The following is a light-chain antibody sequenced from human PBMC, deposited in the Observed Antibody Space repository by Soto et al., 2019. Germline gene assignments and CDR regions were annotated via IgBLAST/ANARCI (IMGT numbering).Light chain of an antibody. CDR2: GAS. V-gene: IGKV3-20*01. CDR1: QSVSSSY. J-gene: IGKJ4*01. Sequence: EIVLTQSPGTLSLSPGERATLSCRASQSVSSSYLAWYQQKPGQAPRLLIYGASSRATGIPDRFSGSGSGTDFPLTISRLEPEDFAVYYCQQYGSSPAFGGGNKVEIK. CDR3: QQYGSSPA.